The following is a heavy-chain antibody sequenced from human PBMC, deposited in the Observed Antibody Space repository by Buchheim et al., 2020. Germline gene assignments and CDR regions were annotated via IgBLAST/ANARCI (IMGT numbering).Heavy chain of an antibody. CDR3: ARAGRASWYDY. V-gene: IGHV3-23*01. CDR2: INESGGAT. Sequence: EVQLLESGGGLVQPGGSLRLSCAASGFTFGRYTMGWVRQAPGKGLEWVSDINESGGATWYEDSVRGRFTLSRDNSENTLFLQMNSLRGEDTAVYFCARAGRASWYDYWGQGTL. J-gene: IGHJ4*02. D-gene: IGHD6-13*01. CDR1: GFTFGRYT.